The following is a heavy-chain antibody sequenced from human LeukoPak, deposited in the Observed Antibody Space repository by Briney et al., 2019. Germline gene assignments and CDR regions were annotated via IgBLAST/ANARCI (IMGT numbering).Heavy chain of an antibody. CDR2: IYPGDSDT. V-gene: IGHV5-51*01. D-gene: IGHD1-26*01. J-gene: IGHJ6*02. CDR1: GYSFTSYW. Sequence: GESLKISCKGSGYSFTSYWIGWVRQMPGKGLEWMGIIYPGDSDTRYSPSFQGQVTISADKSISTAYLQWSSLKASDTAMYYCARAQWELHQYYYGMDVWGQGTTVTVSS. CDR3: ARAQWELHQYYYGMDV.